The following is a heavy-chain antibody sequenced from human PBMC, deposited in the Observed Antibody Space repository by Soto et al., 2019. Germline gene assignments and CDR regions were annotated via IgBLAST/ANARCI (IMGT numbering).Heavy chain of an antibody. J-gene: IGHJ4*01. D-gene: IGHD2-2*01. Sequence: GVSLRLSCAASGFTFNSYAMNWVRQAPGKGLAWVSAIGTDGNTYYANSVKGRFTISRDNSRTTLYLQMNSLRVEDTALYYCVRKYPGTRPFDYWGQGTLVTV. V-gene: IGHV3-23*01. CDR1: GFTFNSYA. CDR3: VRKYPGTRPFDY. CDR2: IGTDGNT.